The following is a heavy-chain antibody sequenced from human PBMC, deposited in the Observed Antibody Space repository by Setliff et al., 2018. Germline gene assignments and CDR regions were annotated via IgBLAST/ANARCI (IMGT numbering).Heavy chain of an antibody. CDR2: NNHRGFT. D-gene: IGHD6-13*01. V-gene: IGHV4-34*01. CDR1: GEFFDNNC. J-gene: IGHJ4*02. CDR3: ARGSIAERAEAIDY. Sequence: SAALSLTCAVYGEFFDNNCWNWIRQPPGERLEWIGENNHRGFTDYKPSIKSRLTMSVDTSRNQFSLNLGSVTAADTGVYYCARGSIAERAEAIDYWGQGTPVTVSS.